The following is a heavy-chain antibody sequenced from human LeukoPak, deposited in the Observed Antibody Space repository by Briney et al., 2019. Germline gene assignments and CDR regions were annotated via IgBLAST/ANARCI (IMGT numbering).Heavy chain of an antibody. CDR2: IIPIFGTA. J-gene: IGHJ4*02. V-gene: IGHV1-69*13. CDR3: ALLLEMATTRYYFDY. D-gene: IGHD5-24*01. CDR1: GGTFSSYG. Sequence: SVTVSCKASGGTFSSYGISWVRQAPGEGVEWMGGIIPIFGTANYAQKLQGRDTITADESTSTAYMELSRVRSEDTAVYYCALLLEMATTRYYFDYWGQGTLVTVSS.